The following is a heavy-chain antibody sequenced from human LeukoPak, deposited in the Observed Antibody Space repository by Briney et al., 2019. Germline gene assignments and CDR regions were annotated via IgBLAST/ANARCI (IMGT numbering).Heavy chain of an antibody. CDR3: ATRSSLSGYFYFDY. Sequence: GASVKVSCKASGYTFTGYYMHWVRQAPGQGLEWMGWLNPNSDGTSYAPKFQGRVTMTGDTSVSTAYMELSRLRSDDTAVYYCATRSSLSGYFYFDYWGQGTLVTVSS. D-gene: IGHD5-12*01. V-gene: IGHV1-2*02. J-gene: IGHJ4*02. CDR2: LNPNSDGT. CDR1: GYTFTGYY.